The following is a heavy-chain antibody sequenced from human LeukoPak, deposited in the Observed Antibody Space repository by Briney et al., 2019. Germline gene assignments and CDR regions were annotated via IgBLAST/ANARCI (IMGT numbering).Heavy chain of an antibody. D-gene: IGHD6-19*01. CDR1: GGSFSGYY. CDR2: INHSGST. CDR3: ARTSRVGQWLVY. J-gene: IGHJ4*02. Sequence: SSETLSLTCAVYGGSFSGYYWSWIRQPPGKGLEWIGEINHSGSTNYNSSLKSRVTISVDTSKNQFSLKLSSATAADTAVYYCARTSRVGQWLVYWGQGTLVTVSS. V-gene: IGHV4-34*01.